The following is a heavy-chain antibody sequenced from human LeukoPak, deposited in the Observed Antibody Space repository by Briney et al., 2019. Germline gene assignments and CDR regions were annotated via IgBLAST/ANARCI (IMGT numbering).Heavy chain of an antibody. V-gene: IGHV4-61*02. Sequence: SETLSLTCTVSGGSHSSGSYYWSWIRQPAGKGLEWIGRIYTSGSTNYNPSLRSRVTISVDTSKNQFSLKLSSVTAADTAVYYCARTSSGVSDGMDVWGQGTTVTVSS. CDR1: GGSHSSGSYY. CDR2: IYTSGST. CDR3: ARTSSGVSDGMDV. D-gene: IGHD3-22*01. J-gene: IGHJ6*02.